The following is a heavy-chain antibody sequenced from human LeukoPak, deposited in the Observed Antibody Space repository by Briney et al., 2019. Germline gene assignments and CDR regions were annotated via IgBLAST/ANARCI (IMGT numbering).Heavy chain of an antibody. V-gene: IGHV3-23*01. D-gene: IGHD1-26*01. CDR1: GFTFSSYA. CDR3: AKDLSEWELHDY. J-gene: IGHJ4*02. Sequence: GGSLRLSCAASGFTFSSYAMSWVRQAPGKGLEWVSAISGSGGSAYYADSVKGRFTISRDNSKNTLYLQMNSLRAEDTAVYYCAKDLSEWELHDYWGQGTLVTVSS. CDR2: ISGSGGSA.